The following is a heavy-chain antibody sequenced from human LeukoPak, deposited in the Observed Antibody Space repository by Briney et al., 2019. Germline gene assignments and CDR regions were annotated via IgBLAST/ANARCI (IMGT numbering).Heavy chain of an antibody. CDR2: IYYSGST. CDR3: ARHERDGYNHGGADY. V-gene: IGHV4-39*01. D-gene: IGHD5-24*01. J-gene: IGHJ4*02. CDR1: GGSISSSSYY. Sequence: SETLSLTCTVSGGSISSSSYYWGWIHQPPGKGLEWIGSIYYSGSTYYNPSLKSRVTISVDTSKNQFSLKLSSVTAADTAVYYCARHERDGYNHGGADYWGQGTLVTVSS.